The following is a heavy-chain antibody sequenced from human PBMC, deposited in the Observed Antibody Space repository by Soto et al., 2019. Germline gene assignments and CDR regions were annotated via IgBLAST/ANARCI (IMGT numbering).Heavy chain of an antibody. CDR3: ARVRGDWFDP. Sequence: EVQLVESGGGLVQPGGSLRLSCAASGFTFSSYWMHWVRQAPGQGLVWVARINSDGSSTRYADSVKGRLTISRDHATKKLYLQMNRLRAEDTAVYYCARVRGDWFDPWGQGTLVTVSS. CDR1: GFTFSSYW. V-gene: IGHV3-74*01. J-gene: IGHJ5*02. CDR2: INSDGSST. D-gene: IGHD1-26*01.